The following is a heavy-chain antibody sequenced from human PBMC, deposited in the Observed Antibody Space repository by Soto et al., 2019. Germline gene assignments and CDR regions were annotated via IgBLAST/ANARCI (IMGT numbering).Heavy chain of an antibody. V-gene: IGHV3-30*04. D-gene: IGHD3-10*01. Sequence: GGSLRLSCAASGFTFSSYAMHWVRQAPGKGLEWVAVISYDGSNKYYADSVKGRFTISRDNSKNTLYLQMNSLRAEDTAVYYCARYIIAGSNPFDYWGQGTLVTVSS. CDR3: ARYIIAGSNPFDY. J-gene: IGHJ4*02. CDR2: ISYDGSNK. CDR1: GFTFSSYA.